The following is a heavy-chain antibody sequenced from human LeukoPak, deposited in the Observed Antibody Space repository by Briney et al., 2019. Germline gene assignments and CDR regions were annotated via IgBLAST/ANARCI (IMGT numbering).Heavy chain of an antibody. CDR1: GYTFTGYY. V-gene: IGHV1-2*02. CDR2: INPNSGGA. Sequence: ASVKVSCKASGYTFTGYYMHWVRQAPGQGLEWMGWINPNSGGANYAQKFQGRVTMTRDTSISTAYMELSRLRSADTAVYSCARATNIGYCSGGSCYSGAVDYWGQGTLVTVSS. D-gene: IGHD2-15*01. J-gene: IGHJ4*02. CDR3: ARATNIGYCSGGSCYSGAVDY.